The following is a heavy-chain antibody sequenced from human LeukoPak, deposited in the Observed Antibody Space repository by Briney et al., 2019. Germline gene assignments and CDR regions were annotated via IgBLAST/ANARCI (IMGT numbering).Heavy chain of an antibody. D-gene: IGHD2/OR15-2a*01. CDR2: INTGNGNM. Sequence: ASVKVSCKTSGYTFANYGMHLVRQAPRQSLEWVGWINTGNGNMKSSQKFQGRVTLTRDTSASTAYMELNGLNFEDTAVYYCARIPLSDARGLYQPHWGQGTLVTVSS. V-gene: IGHV1-3*04. CDR3: ARIPLSDARGLYQPH. CDR1: GYTFANYG. J-gene: IGHJ1*01.